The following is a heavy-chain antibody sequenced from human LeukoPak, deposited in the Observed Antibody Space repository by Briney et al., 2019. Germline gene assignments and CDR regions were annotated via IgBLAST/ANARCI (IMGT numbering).Heavy chain of an antibody. CDR2: IYSGGSI. V-gene: IGHV3-53*04. J-gene: IGHJ4*02. D-gene: IGHD5/OR15-5a*01. Sequence: PGGSLRLSCAASGFTASDNYMSWVRQAPGKGLEWVSVIYSGGSIYYTDSVKGRFTISRHNSKNTLYLQMNSLRTEDTAVYYCASGSRFDYWGQGTLVTVSS. CDR1: GFTASDNY. CDR3: ASGSRFDY.